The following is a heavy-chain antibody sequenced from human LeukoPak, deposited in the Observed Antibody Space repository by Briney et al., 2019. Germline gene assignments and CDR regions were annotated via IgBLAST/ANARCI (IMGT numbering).Heavy chain of an antibody. V-gene: IGHV4-38-2*02. CDR2: LYYSGST. CDR1: GGSISNNNW. Sequence: SDTLSLTCTVSGGSISNNNWWAWIRQPPGKGLEWIGRLYYSGSTNYNPSLKSRVTISVDTSKNQFSLKLSSVSAADTAVYYCARHPRSDYGDYVPHYNFDYWGQGTLVTVSS. D-gene: IGHD4-17*01. CDR3: ARHPRSDYGDYVPHYNFDY. J-gene: IGHJ4*02.